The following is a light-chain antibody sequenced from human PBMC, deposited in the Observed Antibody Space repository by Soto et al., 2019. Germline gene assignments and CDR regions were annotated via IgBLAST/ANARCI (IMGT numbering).Light chain of an antibody. CDR2: EVN. CDR3: CSYAGTTISYV. V-gene: IGLV2-23*02. Sequence: QSALTQPASVSGSPGQSITISCTGTSSDVGSYNYVSWFQHHPGKAPKLIIYEVNKRPSGISDRFSGCKSGNTASLTISGLQAEDEADYYCCSYAGTTISYVFGTETKLTVL. J-gene: IGLJ1*01. CDR1: SSDVGSYNY.